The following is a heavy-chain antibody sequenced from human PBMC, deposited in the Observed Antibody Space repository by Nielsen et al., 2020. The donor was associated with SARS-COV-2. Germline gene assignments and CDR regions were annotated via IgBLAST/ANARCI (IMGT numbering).Heavy chain of an antibody. CDR2: ISAYNGNT. J-gene: IGHJ4*02. Sequence: ASVKVSCKASGYTFIRYGISWVRQAPGQGLEWMGWISAYNGNTNYAQKLQGRVTMTTDTSTSTAYMELRSLRSDDTAVYYCARRVAADFRFDYWGQGTLVTVSS. D-gene: IGHD6-19*01. CDR3: ARRVAADFRFDY. V-gene: IGHV1-18*01. CDR1: GYTFIRYG.